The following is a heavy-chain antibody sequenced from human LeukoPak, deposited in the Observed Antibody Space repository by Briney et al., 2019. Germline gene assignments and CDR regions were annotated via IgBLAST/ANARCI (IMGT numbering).Heavy chain of an antibody. J-gene: IGHJ4*02. CDR1: GFTFSSYW. CDR2: IKQHGSEK. V-gene: IGHV3-7*01. Sequence: GGSLRLSCAASGFTFSSYWMSWVRQAPGKGLEWVANIKQHGSEKFYVDSVKGRFTISRDNAKNSLYLQMNSLRAEDTVVYYCARYHRYSYGLFDYWGQGTLVTVSS. D-gene: IGHD5-18*01. CDR3: ARYHRYSYGLFDY.